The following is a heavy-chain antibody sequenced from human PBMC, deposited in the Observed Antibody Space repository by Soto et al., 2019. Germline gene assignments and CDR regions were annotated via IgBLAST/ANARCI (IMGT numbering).Heavy chain of an antibody. J-gene: IGHJ4*01. CDR3: ARESIVGDTKCER. CDR1: GDSLSSGRYY. V-gene: IGHV4-61*01. D-gene: IGHD1-26*01. CDR2: IYHVVTS. Sequence: PSETLSLTCTVSGDSLSSGRYYWTWLRHPPGKGLEWIGYIYHVVTSKYNPSLNSRATISLDTSKSQFSLRLRSVTAADTAVYFCARESIVGDTKCERWGHGNMVNVSS.